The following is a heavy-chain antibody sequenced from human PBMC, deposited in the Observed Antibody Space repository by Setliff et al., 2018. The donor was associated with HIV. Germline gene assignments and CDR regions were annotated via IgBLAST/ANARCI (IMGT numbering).Heavy chain of an antibody. Sequence: GGSLRLSCVASGFTFSAFAMTWVRQAPGTGLGWIATISGGGGSKYYADPVKGRFIISRDNFKDTLYLQTDSLRAEDTAVYYCATFLRSGELSLFPDGFNLWGQGTLVTVSS. V-gene: IGHV3-23*01. J-gene: IGHJ3*01. CDR3: ATFLRSGELSLFPDGFNL. CDR2: ISGGGGSK. D-gene: IGHD3-16*02. CDR1: GFTFSAFA.